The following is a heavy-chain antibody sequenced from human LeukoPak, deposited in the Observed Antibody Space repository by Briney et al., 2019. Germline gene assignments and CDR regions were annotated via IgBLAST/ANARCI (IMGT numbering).Heavy chain of an antibody. V-gene: IGHV4-39*02. CDR1: GDSISRSTYY. J-gene: IGHJ4*02. D-gene: IGHD6-25*01. Sequence: SETLSLTCTASGDSISRSTYYWAWIRQPPGKGLEWIGSVYYGRSPYFNPSLESRATISVDTSKNHFSLKMSSETAADTAVYYCARSSGTGTFSYWGQGTLVTVSS. CDR3: ARSSGTGTFSY. CDR2: VYYGRSP.